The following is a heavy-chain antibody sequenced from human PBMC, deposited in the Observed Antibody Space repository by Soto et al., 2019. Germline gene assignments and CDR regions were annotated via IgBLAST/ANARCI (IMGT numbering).Heavy chain of an antibody. V-gene: IGHV3-72*01. CDR3: ARYSGSYRRAFDL. J-gene: IGHJ3*01. CDR1: GFTFSDYY. CDR2: SRNKANSYSI. Sequence: EVQLVESGGGLVQPGGSLRLSCAVSGFTFSDYYMDWVRQAPGKGLEWVGLSRNKANSYSIEYAASVKDRFTISRDDSKNSLYLQMNSLKTEVTAVYYFARYSGSYRRAFDLWGQGTMVTVSS. D-gene: IGHD1-26*01.